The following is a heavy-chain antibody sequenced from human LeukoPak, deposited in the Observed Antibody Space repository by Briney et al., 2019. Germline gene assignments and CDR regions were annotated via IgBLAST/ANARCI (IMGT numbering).Heavy chain of an antibody. CDR3: ARVTMVRGLGYYYYYMDV. Sequence: PSETLSLTCTASGDSISSYYWSWIRQPPGKGLEWIGYIYYSGSTNYNPSLKSRVTISVDTSKNQFSLKLSSVTAADTAVYYCARVTMVRGLGYYYYYMDVWGKGTTVTVSS. CDR2: IYYSGST. V-gene: IGHV4-59*01. CDR1: GDSISSYY. J-gene: IGHJ6*03. D-gene: IGHD3-10*01.